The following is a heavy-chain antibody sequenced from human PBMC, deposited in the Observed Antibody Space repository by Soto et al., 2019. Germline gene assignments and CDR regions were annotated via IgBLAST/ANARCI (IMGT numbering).Heavy chain of an antibody. J-gene: IGHJ4*02. V-gene: IGHV4-31*03. CDR2: IYYSGST. Sequence: SETLSLTCTVSGGSISSGGYYWSWIRQHPGKGLEWTGYIYYSGSTYYNPSLKSRVTISVDTSKNQFSLKLSSVTAADTAVYYCARDHHASGWFADWGRGSLVTVSS. CDR3: ARDHHASGWFAD. CDR1: GGSISSGGYY. D-gene: IGHD6-25*01.